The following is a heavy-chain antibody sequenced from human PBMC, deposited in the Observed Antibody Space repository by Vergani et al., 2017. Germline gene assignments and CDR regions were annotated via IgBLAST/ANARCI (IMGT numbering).Heavy chain of an antibody. J-gene: IGHJ3*02. CDR2: ISNSGNTI. D-gene: IGHD5-24*01. CDR1: GSRSSDPY. V-gene: IGHV3-11*01. Sequence: QLQLVEPGGGLVKPGGPLRLSCAAPGSRSSDPYMTWIRQAPGKGLEWVSYISNSGNTIEYPDSVKGRFSISRDNSKSSLFLQMDSLRAEDTAVYYGAVDHRDYNNYPGTFDIWGQGSMVTVSS. CDR3: AVDHRDYNNYPGTFDI.